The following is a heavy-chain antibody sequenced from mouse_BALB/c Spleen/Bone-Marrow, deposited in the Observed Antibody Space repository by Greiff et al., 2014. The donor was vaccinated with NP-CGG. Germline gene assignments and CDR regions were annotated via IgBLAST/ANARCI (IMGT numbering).Heavy chain of an antibody. V-gene: IGHV14-3*02. Sequence: VQLQQSGAELVKPGASVKLSCTASGFNIKDTYMHWVKQRPEQGLEWIGRIDPANGNTKYDPKFQGKATITADTSSNTAYLQLSSLTSEDTVVYYCAGFGITKEEGYYYAMDYWGQGTSVTVSS. CDR2: IDPANGNT. J-gene: IGHJ4*01. CDR3: AGFGITKEEGYYYAMDY. CDR1: GFNIKDTY. D-gene: IGHD2-4*01.